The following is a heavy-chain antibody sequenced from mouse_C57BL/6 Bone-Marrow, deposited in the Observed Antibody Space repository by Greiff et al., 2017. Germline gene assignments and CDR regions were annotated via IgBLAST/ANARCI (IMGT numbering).Heavy chain of an antibody. CDR1: GYTFTSYW. J-gene: IGHJ2*01. V-gene: IGHV1-50*01. CDR3: ARLFY. CDR2: IDPSDSYT. Sequence: QVQLQQPGAELLKPGASVKLSCKASGYTFTSYWMQWVKQRPGQGLEWIGEIDPSDSYTNYNQKFKGKATLTVDTSSSTAYMQLSSLTSEDSAVYYCARLFYWGQGTTLTVSS.